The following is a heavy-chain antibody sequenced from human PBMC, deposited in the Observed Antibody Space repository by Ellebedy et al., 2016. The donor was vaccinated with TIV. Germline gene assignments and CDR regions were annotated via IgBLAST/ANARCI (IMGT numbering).Heavy chain of an antibody. D-gene: IGHD4-23*01. CDR3: ARDAAGNGGKLDY. Sequence: PGGSLRLSCAASGFTFSNYAMNWVRQAPGKGLEWVSGITSSGDSTYYADSVKGRFTISRDSSKNTLYLQMNSLRAEDTAVYYCARDAAGNGGKLDYWGQGALVTVSS. CDR2: ITSSGDST. CDR1: GFTFSNYA. V-gene: IGHV3-23*01. J-gene: IGHJ4*02.